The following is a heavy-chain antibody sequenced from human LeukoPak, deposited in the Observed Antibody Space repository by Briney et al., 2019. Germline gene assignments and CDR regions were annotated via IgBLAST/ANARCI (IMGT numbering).Heavy chain of an antibody. CDR1: GFTFSSYA. Sequence: GGSLRLSCAASGFTFSSYAMHWVRQAPGKGLEWVAVISYDGSKKYYADSVKGRFTISRDNSKNTLYLQMNSLRAEDTAVYYCARAVGLVGLWGQGTLVTVSS. J-gene: IGHJ4*02. D-gene: IGHD2-21*01. V-gene: IGHV3-30*01. CDR3: ARAVGLVGL. CDR2: ISYDGSKK.